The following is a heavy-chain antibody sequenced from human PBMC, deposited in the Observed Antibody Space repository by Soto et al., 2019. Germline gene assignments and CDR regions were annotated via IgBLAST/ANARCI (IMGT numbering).Heavy chain of an antibody. CDR2: IYPSDSDT. CDR3: ARGGVSTRTFDY. CDR1: GYNFAVYW. J-gene: IGHJ4*02. D-gene: IGHD3-3*01. Sequence: LGESLKISCNGSGYNFAVYWIAWVRQMPGKGLELMGIIYPSDSDTRYRPSFQGQVTISADKSISSAYLQWSSLRASDTAMYYCARGGVSTRTFDYWGQGTPVTVSS. V-gene: IGHV5-51*01.